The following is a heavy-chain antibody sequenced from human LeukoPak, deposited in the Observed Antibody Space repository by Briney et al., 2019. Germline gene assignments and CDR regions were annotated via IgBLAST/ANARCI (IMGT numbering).Heavy chain of an antibody. D-gene: IGHD3-10*01. CDR3: ARPTSGVRLGMDV. V-gene: IGHV3-53*01. Sequence: PGGSLRLFCAASGFTVSSNYMRWVRQAPGKGLEWVSVIYSGGSTYFADSVKGRFTISRDNSKNTLYLQMNSLRAEDTAVYYCARPTSGVRLGMDVWGQGTTVTVSS. J-gene: IGHJ6*02. CDR1: GFTVSSNY. CDR2: IYSGGST.